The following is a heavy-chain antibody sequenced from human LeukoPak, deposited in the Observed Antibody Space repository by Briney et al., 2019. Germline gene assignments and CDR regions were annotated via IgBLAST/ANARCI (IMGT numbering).Heavy chain of an antibody. CDR2: IYHSGST. CDR3: ARARWDSSSWYGGNDY. V-gene: IGHV4-38-2*02. CDR1: GYSISSGYY. J-gene: IGHJ4*02. D-gene: IGHD6-13*01. Sequence: SETLSLTCTVSGYSISSGYYWGWIRQPPGRGLEWIGSIYHSGSTYYNPSLKSRVTISVDTSKNQFSLKLSSVTAADTAVYYCARARWDSSSWYGGNDYWGQGTLVTVSS.